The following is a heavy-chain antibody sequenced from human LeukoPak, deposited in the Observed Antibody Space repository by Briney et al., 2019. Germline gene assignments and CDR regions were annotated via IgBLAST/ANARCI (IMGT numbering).Heavy chain of an antibody. Sequence: SETLSLTCAVYGGSFSGYYWSWLRQPPGKGLEWGGEINYSGSTNYNPSLKSRVTISVDTYKNQFSLKLSSVTAADTAVYYCARIVFVNLLAGRYDYYGLDVWGKGTMVTVSS. V-gene: IGHV4-34*01. CDR2: INYSGST. D-gene: IGHD5/OR15-5a*01. J-gene: IGHJ6*04. CDR3: ARIVFVNLLAGRYDYYGLDV. CDR1: GGSFSGYY.